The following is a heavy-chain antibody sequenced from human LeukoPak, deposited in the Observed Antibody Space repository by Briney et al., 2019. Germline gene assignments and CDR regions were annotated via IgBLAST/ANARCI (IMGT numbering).Heavy chain of an antibody. D-gene: IGHD6-13*01. CDR3: ASGNIAAAGTY. CDR2: ISSSSSYI. V-gene: IGHV3-21*01. Sequence: PGGSLRLSCAASGFTFSSYNMNWVRQAPGKGLEWVSSISSSSSYIYYADSVKGRFTISRDNAKNSLYLQMNSLRAEDTAVYYCASGNIAAAGTYWGQGTLVTVSS. CDR1: GFTFSSYN. J-gene: IGHJ4*02.